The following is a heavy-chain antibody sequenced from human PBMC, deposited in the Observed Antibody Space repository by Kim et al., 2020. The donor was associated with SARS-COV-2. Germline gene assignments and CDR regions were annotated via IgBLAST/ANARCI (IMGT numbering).Heavy chain of an antibody. CDR2: IRSKADGGTT. V-gene: IGHV3-15*01. J-gene: IGHJ6*02. Sequence: GGSLRLSCAASRLTFSNAWMSWVRQAPGKGLEWVGRIRSKADGGTTEYAASGKGSFAISRENSKNALYLHMNSLKTEDTAVYYCTSNGMDIWGQGTTVTVSS. CDR3: TSNGMDI. CDR1: RLTFSNAW.